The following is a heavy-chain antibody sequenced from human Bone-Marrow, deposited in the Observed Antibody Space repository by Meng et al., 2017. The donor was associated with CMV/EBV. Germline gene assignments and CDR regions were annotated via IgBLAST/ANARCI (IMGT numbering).Heavy chain of an antibody. V-gene: IGHV3-49*04. CDR3: TRKGAARDRKDAFDI. D-gene: IGHD6-6*01. CDR1: GFTFGDYA. Sequence: GGSLRLSCTASGFTFGDYAMSWVRQAPGKGLEWVGFIRSKAYGGTTEYAASVKGRFTISRDDSKSIAYLQMNSLKTEDTAVYYCTRKGAARDRKDAFDIWGQGTMVTVSS. J-gene: IGHJ3*02. CDR2: IRSKAYGGTT.